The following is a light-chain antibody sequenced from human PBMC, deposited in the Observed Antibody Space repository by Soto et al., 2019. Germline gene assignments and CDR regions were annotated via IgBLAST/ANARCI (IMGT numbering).Light chain of an antibody. Sequence: QSVLTQPASVSGSPGQSITISCTGTSSDVGSYNLVSWYQQHPGKAPKLMIYQVTIRPSGISNRFSGSKSGNTASLTISGLQAEDEADYYCTSFSSSTSLYVFGTGTKLTVL. CDR1: SSDVGSYNL. J-gene: IGLJ1*01. CDR2: QVT. V-gene: IGLV2-14*02. CDR3: TSFSSSTSLYV.